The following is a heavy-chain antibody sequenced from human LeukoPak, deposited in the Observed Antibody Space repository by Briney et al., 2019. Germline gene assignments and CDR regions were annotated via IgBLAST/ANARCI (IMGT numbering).Heavy chain of an antibody. CDR1: GFTFSSYA. CDR2: ISGSGGST. D-gene: IGHD4-17*01. CDR3: SPHDDYGDYGPDYFDY. Sequence: QTGGSLRLSCAASGFTFSSYAMSWVRQAPGKGLEWVSAISGSGGSTYYADSVKGRFTISRDNSKNTLYLQMNSLRAEDTAVYYCSPHDDYGDYGPDYFDYWGQGTLVTVSS. J-gene: IGHJ4*02. V-gene: IGHV3-23*01.